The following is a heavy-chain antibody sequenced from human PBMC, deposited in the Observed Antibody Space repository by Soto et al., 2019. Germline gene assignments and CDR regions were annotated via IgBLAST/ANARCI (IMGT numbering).Heavy chain of an antibody. V-gene: IGHV3-21*01. Sequence: SGGSLRLSCAASGFTFSSYSMNWVRQAPGKGLEWVSSISSSSSYIYYADSVKGRFTISRDNAKNSLYLQMNSLRAEDTAVYYCASESNGGAPLDYWGQGTLVTVSS. CDR1: GFTFSSYS. J-gene: IGHJ4*02. CDR2: ISSSSSYI. CDR3: ASESNGGAPLDY. D-gene: IGHD3-16*01.